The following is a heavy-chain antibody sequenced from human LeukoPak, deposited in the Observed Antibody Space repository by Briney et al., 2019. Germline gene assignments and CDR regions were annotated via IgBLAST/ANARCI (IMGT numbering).Heavy chain of an antibody. CDR1: GGSISSSNW. V-gene: IGHV4-4*02. CDR3: ARWGLYYYDSSGSRQIDAFDI. Sequence: SETLSLTCAVSGGSISSSNWWSWVRQPPGKGLEWIGEIYHSGSTNYNPSLKSRVTISVDKSKNQFSLKLSSVTAADTAVYYCARWGLYYYDSSGSRQIDAFDIWGQGTMVTVSS. D-gene: IGHD3-22*01. J-gene: IGHJ3*02. CDR2: IYHSGST.